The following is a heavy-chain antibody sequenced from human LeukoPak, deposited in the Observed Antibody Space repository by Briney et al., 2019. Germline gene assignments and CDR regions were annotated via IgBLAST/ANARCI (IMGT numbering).Heavy chain of an antibody. CDR3: ARDVGGDSTGFWYFDL. V-gene: IGHV3-21*01. CDR1: GFGFGSYG. Sequence: PGGSLRLSCAASGFGFGSYGMNWVRQAPGKGLEWVSSISRNGDYIDYAASLKGRFIIFRDNANKSLSLEMNSLRVEDTALYFCARDVGGDSTGFWYFDLWGRGTLVTVSS. CDR2: ISRNGDYI. J-gene: IGHJ2*01. D-gene: IGHD3-22*01.